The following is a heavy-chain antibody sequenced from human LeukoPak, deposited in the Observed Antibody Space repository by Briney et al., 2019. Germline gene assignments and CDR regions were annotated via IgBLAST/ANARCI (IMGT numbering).Heavy chain of an antibody. D-gene: IGHD6-13*01. Sequence: GGSLRLSCAASGFTFSSYAMSWVRQAPGKGLEWVSAISSSGTSTYHADSVKGRFTISRDNSKDTLHLQMNSLRAEDTAVYYCANNPGAAAWYVDYWGQGTLVTVSS. J-gene: IGHJ4*02. CDR1: GFTFSSYA. CDR2: ISSSGTST. V-gene: IGHV3-23*01. CDR3: ANNPGAAAWYVDY.